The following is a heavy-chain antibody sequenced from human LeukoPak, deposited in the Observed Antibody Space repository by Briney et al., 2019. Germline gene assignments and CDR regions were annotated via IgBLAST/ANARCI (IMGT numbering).Heavy chain of an antibody. CDR3: ARATEYCGCDCYLPGTRREGWYLDL. J-gene: IGHJ2*01. D-gene: IGHD2-21*02. V-gene: IGHV4-30-4*01. Sequence: PSQTLSLTCTVSGGSISSGDYYWSWLRQPPGKGLEWIGYIYYSGSTYYNPSLKSRVTISVDTSKNQFSLKLSSVTAADTAVYYWARATEYCGCDCYLPGTRREGWYLDLWGRGALVTVSS. CDR1: GGSISSGDYY. CDR2: IYYSGST.